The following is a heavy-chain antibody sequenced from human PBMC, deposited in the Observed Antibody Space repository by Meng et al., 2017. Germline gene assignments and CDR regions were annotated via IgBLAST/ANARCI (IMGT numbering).Heavy chain of an antibody. CDR2: INTNTGNP. Sequence: QVQRVQSGSGLKKPWASVKVSCKASGYTFTSYAMNWVRQAPGQGLEWMGWINTNTGNPTYAQGFTGRFVFSLDTSVSTAYLQISSLKAEDTAVYYCARLVAGTFGQLFDPWGQGTLVTVSS. D-gene: IGHD2-15*01. CDR1: GYTFTSYA. CDR3: ARLVAGTFGQLFDP. J-gene: IGHJ5*02. V-gene: IGHV7-4-1*02.